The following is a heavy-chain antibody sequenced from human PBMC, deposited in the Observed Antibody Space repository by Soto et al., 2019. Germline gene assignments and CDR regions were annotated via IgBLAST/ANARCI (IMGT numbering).Heavy chain of an antibody. D-gene: IGHD2-21*02. V-gene: IGHV3-23*01. CDR2: ISGSGGST. Sequence: GGSLRLSCAASGFTFSSYSMNWVRQAPGKGLEWVSAISGSGGSTYYADSVKGRFTISRDNSKNTLYLQMNSLRAEDTAVYYCATLGGVTFDDAFDIWGQGTMVTVSS. J-gene: IGHJ3*02. CDR1: GFTFSSYS. CDR3: ATLGGVTFDDAFDI.